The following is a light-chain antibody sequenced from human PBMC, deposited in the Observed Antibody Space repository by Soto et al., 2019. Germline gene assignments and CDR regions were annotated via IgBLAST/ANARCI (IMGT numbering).Light chain of an antibody. J-gene: IGKJ1*01. CDR2: GMS. Sequence: EIVMTQSPATLSVSPGERATLSCRTSQSVSASQLAWYQQKSGQAPRLLIYGMSNRATSIPDRFSGSGSGTHFTLTIDRLEPEDFAVYFCQQYTQSLWTFGQGTKVDIK. V-gene: IGKV3-20*01. CDR3: QQYTQSLWT. CDR1: QSVSASQ.